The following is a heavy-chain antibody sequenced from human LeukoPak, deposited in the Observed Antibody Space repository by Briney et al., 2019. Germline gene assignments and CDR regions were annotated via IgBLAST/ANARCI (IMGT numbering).Heavy chain of an antibody. V-gene: IGHV4-59*01. J-gene: IGHJ4*02. D-gene: IGHD3-22*01. CDR2: IYYSGST. CDR1: GMSISSYY. CDR3: ARGVKDYYDSSGSTVIDY. Sequence: SETLSLTCSVSGMSISSYYWSWIRQPPGKGLEWIGYIYYSGSTNYNPSLKSRVTISVDTSKNQFSLKLSSVTAADTAVYYCARGVKDYYDSSGSTVIDYWGQGTLVTVAS.